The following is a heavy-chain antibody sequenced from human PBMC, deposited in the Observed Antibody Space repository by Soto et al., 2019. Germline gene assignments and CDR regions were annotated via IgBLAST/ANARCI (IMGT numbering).Heavy chain of an antibody. CDR1: GYTLTELS. Sequence: ASVKVSCKVSGYTLTELSMHWVRQAPGKGLEWMGWINPNSGGTNYAQKFQGWVTMTRDTSISTAYMELSRLRSDDTAVYYCARGPITVIVVGSAIGAFDIWGQGTMVTVSS. D-gene: IGHD3-22*01. CDR2: INPNSGGT. V-gene: IGHV1-2*04. J-gene: IGHJ3*02. CDR3: ARGPITVIVVGSAIGAFDI.